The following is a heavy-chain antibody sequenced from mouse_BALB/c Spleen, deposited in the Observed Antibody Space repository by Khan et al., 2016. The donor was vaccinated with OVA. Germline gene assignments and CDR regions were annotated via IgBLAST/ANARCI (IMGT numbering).Heavy chain of an antibody. CDR1: GYTFTSFY. Sequence: QVQLKESGAELVKPGASVKLSCKASGYTFTSFYMYWVKQRPGQGLEWIGEINPNNGGTNVNEKFKSKATPTVDKSSSTAYMELSSLTSEDSAVYYCTRGGYGSPFAYWGQGTLVTVSA. CDR3: TRGGYGSPFAY. J-gene: IGHJ3*01. V-gene: IGHV1S81*02. D-gene: IGHD1-1*01. CDR2: INPNNGGT.